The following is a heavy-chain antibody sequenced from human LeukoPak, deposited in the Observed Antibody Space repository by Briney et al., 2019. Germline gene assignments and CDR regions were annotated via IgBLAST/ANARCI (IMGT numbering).Heavy chain of an antibody. J-gene: IGHJ4*02. Sequence: SETLSLTCTVSGYSISSGYYWGWIRQPPGKGLEWIGSIYHSGSTYYNPSLKSRVTISVDTSKNQFSLKLSSVTAADTAVYYCARVSSRGGYDWGYFDYWGQGTLVTVSS. D-gene: IGHD5-12*01. V-gene: IGHV4-38-2*02. CDR3: ARVSSRGGYDWGYFDY. CDR1: GYSISSGYY. CDR2: IYHSGST.